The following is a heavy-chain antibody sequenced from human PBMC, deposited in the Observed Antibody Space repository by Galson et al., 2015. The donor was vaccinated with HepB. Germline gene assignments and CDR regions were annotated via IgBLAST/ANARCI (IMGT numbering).Heavy chain of an antibody. CDR1: GYTFTSYY. CDR3: ARVKPSSGGFRELIPFDY. V-gene: IGHV1-46*03. J-gene: IGHJ4*02. CDR2: INPSGGST. D-gene: IGHD3-10*01. Sequence: SVKVSCKASGYTFTSYYMHWVRQAPGQGLEWMGIINPSGGSTSYAQKFQGRVTMTRDTSTSTVYMELSSLRSEDTAVYYCARVKPSSGGFRELIPFDYWGQGTLVTVSS.